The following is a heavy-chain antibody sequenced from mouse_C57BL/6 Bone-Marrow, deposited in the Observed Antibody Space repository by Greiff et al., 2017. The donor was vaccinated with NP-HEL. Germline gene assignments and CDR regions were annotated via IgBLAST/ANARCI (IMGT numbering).Heavy chain of an antibody. CDR2: IYPRSGNT. D-gene: IGHD1-1*01. V-gene: IGHV1-81*01. CDR3: ARYYYGSSYKAWFAY. J-gene: IGHJ3*01. Sequence: QVQLQQSGAELARPGASVKLSCKASGYTFTSYGISWVKQRTGQGLEWIGEIYPRSGNTYYNEKFKGKATLTADKSSSTAYMELRSLTSEDSAVYFCARYYYGSSYKAWFAYWGQGTLVTVSA. CDR1: GYTFTSYG.